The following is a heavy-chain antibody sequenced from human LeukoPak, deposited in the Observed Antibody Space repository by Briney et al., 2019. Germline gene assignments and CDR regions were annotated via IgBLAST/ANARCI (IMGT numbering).Heavy chain of an antibody. CDR1: GFAFNTYA. CDR3: AREIFGSGSYPGF. D-gene: IGHD3-10*01. V-gene: IGHV3-33*01. Sequence: GSLRLSCAASGFAFNTYAMHWVRQAPGQGLEWVALIWHDGSHKFYSNSVRGQFTISRDNSKNTESLQMNNLRPEDTAVYYCAREIFGSGSYPGFWGQGTLVTVSS. J-gene: IGHJ4*02. CDR2: IWHDGSHK.